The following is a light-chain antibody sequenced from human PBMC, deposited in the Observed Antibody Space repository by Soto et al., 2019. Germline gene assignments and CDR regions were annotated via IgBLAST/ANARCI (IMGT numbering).Light chain of an antibody. CDR3: ISYTTSDTLV. CDR2: EVS. V-gene: IGLV2-14*01. CDR1: SSDVGAYNY. Sequence: QSALTQPASVSGSPGQSITISCTGTSSDVGAYNYVSWYLLHPGKAPKLVIYEVSNRPSGVSNRFSGCKSGNTASLTISGLQAEDEADYYCISYTTSDTLVFGTGTKLTVL. J-gene: IGLJ1*01.